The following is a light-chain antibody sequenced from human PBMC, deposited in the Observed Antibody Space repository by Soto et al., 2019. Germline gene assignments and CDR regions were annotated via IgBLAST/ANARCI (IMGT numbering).Light chain of an antibody. CDR1: QNINNL. J-gene: IGKJ2*01. Sequence: DIQMTQSPSTLSASVGGRVTISCRARQNINNLLAWYQQKSGKAPKLLIYKASSLESGLTSRFRGSGSGTDFPLTISSLQPDDFATYYCQHYYTSPYTFGQGTKLEIK. CDR3: QHYYTSPYT. CDR2: KAS. V-gene: IGKV1-5*03.